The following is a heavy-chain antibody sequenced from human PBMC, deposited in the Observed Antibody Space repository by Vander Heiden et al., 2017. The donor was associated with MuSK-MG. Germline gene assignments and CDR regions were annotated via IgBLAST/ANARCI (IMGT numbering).Heavy chain of an antibody. CDR1: GGTFSSYA. J-gene: IGHJ4*02. Sequence: QVQLVQSGAEVKKPGSSVKVSCKASGGTFSSYAISWVRQAPGQGLEWMGGIIPIFGTANYAQKFQGRVTITADESTSTAYRELSSLRSEEPALYYCARDNRIPDVYGEYGWIIRWGQGTMVTVYS. CDR3: ARDNRIPDVYGEYGWIIR. V-gene: IGHV1-69*01. D-gene: IGHD4-17*01. CDR2: IIPIFGTA.